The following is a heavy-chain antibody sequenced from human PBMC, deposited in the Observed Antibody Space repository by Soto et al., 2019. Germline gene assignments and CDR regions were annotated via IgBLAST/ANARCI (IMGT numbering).Heavy chain of an antibody. D-gene: IGHD2-15*01. CDR2: IYYTGTI. Sequence: SETLSLTCTVSGDSLKSADYLWTWIRQPPGEGLEYIGYIYYTGTISYKPSLQSRAAISLDTSKNQFSLKLTSATATDTAVYYCVRMKTGGSRPVDHWGQGTLVTVSS. V-gene: IGHV4-30-4*01. CDR1: GDSLKSADYL. CDR3: VRMKTGGSRPVDH. J-gene: IGHJ4*02.